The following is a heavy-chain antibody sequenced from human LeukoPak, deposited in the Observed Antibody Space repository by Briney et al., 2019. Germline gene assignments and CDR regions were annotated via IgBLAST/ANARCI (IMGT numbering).Heavy chain of an antibody. V-gene: IGHV1-2*02. J-gene: IGHJ4*02. CDR1: GYTFTGYY. CDR2: MNPNNGDT. CDR3: ARDVLPHYAPLTGPPDI. D-gene: IGHD3-9*01. Sequence: GASVKVSCTASGYTFTGYYMHWVRRAPGQGLEWMGWMNPNNGDTNYAQKFKGRVTMTRDTANSTAYMDLSTLRSDDTAIYYCARDVLPHYAPLTGPPDIWGPGTLVTVSS.